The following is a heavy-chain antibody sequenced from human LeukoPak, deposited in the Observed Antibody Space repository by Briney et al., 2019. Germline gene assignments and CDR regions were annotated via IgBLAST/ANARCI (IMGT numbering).Heavy chain of an antibody. CDR1: GSSISSGYY. Sequence: PSETLSLTCAVSGSSISSGYYWGWIRQPPGKGLEWIGSIYHSGSTYYNPSLKSRVTISVDTSKKQFSLRLSSVTAADTAVYYCARKYSSSWGSDSWGQGTLVTVSS. CDR2: IYHSGST. V-gene: IGHV4-38-2*01. D-gene: IGHD6-13*01. CDR3: ARKYSSSWGSDS. J-gene: IGHJ5*01.